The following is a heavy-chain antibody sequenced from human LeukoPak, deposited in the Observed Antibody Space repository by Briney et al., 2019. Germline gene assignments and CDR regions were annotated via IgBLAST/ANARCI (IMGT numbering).Heavy chain of an antibody. CDR1: GGTFSSYA. CDR3: ARDRGYSYGWHY. J-gene: IGHJ4*02. D-gene: IGHD5-18*01. CDR2: IIPIFGTA. V-gene: IGHV1-69*05. Sequence: GASVKFSCKASGGTFSSYAISWVRQAPGQGLEWMGRIIPIFGTANYAQKFQGRVTITTDESTSTAYMELSSLRSEDTAVYYCARDRGYSYGWHYWGQGTLVTVSS.